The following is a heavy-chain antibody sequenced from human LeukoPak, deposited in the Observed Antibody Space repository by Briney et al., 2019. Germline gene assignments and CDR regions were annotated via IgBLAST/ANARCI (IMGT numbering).Heavy chain of an antibody. Sequence: ASVKVSCKASGYDFKNYRIMWVRQAPGQGLEWMGCISGFSGDTKFGPKFQGRVTLTADTSTATAYMEVRSLRSDDTATYYCARYKDRYSSPSNFELWGQGTQVTVSS. D-gene: IGHD6-6*01. V-gene: IGHV1-18*01. CDR3: ARYKDRYSSPSNFEL. CDR1: GYDFKNYR. J-gene: IGHJ4*02. CDR2: ISGFSGDT.